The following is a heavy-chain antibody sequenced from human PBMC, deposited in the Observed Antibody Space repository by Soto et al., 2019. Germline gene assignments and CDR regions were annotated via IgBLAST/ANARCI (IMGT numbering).Heavy chain of an antibody. Sequence: SETLSLTCSVSGGSVNSGGHYWTWIRQPPGKPLEWIGYIYYTGTTNYNPSLKSRVTISLDTSENQFSLKLSSVTAADTAVYYCARDVPYGGSYLGYGLEVWGQGAAVTVSS. CDR2: IYYTGTT. D-gene: IGHD1-26*01. CDR3: ARDVPYGGSYLGYGLEV. J-gene: IGHJ6*02. V-gene: IGHV4-61*08. CDR1: GGSVNSGGHY.